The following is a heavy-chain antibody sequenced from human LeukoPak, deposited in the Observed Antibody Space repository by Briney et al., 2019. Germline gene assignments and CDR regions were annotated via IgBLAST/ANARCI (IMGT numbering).Heavy chain of an antibody. V-gene: IGHV4-59*01. J-gene: IGHJ4*02. CDR2: VHYSGTT. Sequence: PSETLSLTCTVSDGSITNYDWSWVRQPPGKGLEFIGHVHYSGTTNYNPSLRSRVTISIDTSKKHFFLKLKSVTAADTAVYYCATGYGDFRVEGRYFYSWGQGTLVTVS. D-gene: IGHD4-17*01. CDR1: DGSITNYD. CDR3: ATGYGDFRVEGRYFYS.